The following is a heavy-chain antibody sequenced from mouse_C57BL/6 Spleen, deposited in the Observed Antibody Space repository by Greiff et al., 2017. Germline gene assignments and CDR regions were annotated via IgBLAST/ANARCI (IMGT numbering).Heavy chain of an antibody. CDR1: GFSLTSYG. CDR2: IWSGGST. V-gene: IGHV2-4*01. J-gene: IGHJ3*01. Sequence: QVHVKQSGPGLVQPSQSLSITCTVSGFSLTSYGVHWVRQPPGKGLEWLGVIWSGGSTDYNAAFISRLSISKDNTESQVFFKRNSLQADDTALYYCAGYDYDGPLFAYWGQGTLVTVAA. CDR3: AGYDYDGPLFAY. D-gene: IGHD2-4*01.